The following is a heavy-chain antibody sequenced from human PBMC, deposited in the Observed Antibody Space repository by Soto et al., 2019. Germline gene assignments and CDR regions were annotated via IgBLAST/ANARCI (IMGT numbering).Heavy chain of an antibody. CDR3: ARGNEYPGGGAHYQFYFMDA. Sequence: ASVKVSCKASGYTLTSYDINWVRQATGQGLEWMGWMNPNSGDTGYAQKFQGRVTMTRDTSISTAYMELSNLRSDDTTVYFCARGNEYPGGGAHYQFYFMDAWRKGNTVTVS. D-gene: IGHD2-21*01. J-gene: IGHJ6*03. CDR2: MNPNSGDT. CDR1: GYTLTSYD. V-gene: IGHV1-8*01.